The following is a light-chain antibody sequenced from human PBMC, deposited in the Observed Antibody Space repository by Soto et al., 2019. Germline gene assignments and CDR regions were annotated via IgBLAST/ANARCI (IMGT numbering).Light chain of an antibody. CDR3: QQYGSSLPWT. CDR1: QSVSSSY. CDR2: GAS. V-gene: IGKV3-20*01. Sequence: EIVLSQSPCTLALSPGRRATISCRASQSVSSSYLAWYQQKPGQAPRLLLYGASSRATGIPDRFSGSGSGTDFTLTISRLEPQDFAVFYCQQYGSSLPWTFGQGTKVDIK. J-gene: IGKJ1*01.